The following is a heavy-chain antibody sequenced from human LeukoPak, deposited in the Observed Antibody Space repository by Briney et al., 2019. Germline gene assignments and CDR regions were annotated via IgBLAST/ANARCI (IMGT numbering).Heavy chain of an antibody. CDR1: GFTFDDYA. CDR2: ISWNSGSI. V-gene: IGHV3-9*01. D-gene: IGHD2/OR15-2a*01. J-gene: IGHJ3*02. CDR3: AKDISHTVLGLDAFDI. Sequence: SLRLSCAASGFTFDDYAMHWVRQAPGKGLEWVSGISWNSGSIGYADSVKGRFTISRDNAKNSLYLQMNSLRAEDTALYYCAKDISHTVLGLDAFDIWGQGTMVTASS.